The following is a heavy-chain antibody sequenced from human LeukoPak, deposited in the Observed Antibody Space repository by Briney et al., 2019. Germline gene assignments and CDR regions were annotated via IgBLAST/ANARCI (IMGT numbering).Heavy chain of an antibody. Sequence: GESLKISCRGSGYSFTSYWIGWVRQMPGKGLEWMGIIYPGDSDTRYSPSFQGQVTISADKSISTAYLQWSSLKASDTAMYYCARRPAPRSSGSYLDYWGQGTLVTVSS. J-gene: IGHJ4*02. CDR2: IYPGDSDT. V-gene: IGHV5-51*01. CDR3: ARRPAPRSSGSYLDY. D-gene: IGHD1-26*01. CDR1: GYSFTSYW.